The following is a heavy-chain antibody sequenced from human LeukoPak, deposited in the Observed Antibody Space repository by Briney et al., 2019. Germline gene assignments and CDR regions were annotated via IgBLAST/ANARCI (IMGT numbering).Heavy chain of an antibody. CDR1: GGSISSGSYY. CDR2: IYTSGST. D-gene: IGHD2-15*01. Sequence: SETLSLTCTVSGGSISSGSYYWSWIRQPAGKGLEWIGRIYTSGSTNYNPSLKSRVTISVDTSKNQFSLKLSSVTAADTAVYYCASSELGYCSGGSCSFDYWGQGTLVTVSS. V-gene: IGHV4-61*02. CDR3: ASSELGYCSGGSCSFDY. J-gene: IGHJ4*02.